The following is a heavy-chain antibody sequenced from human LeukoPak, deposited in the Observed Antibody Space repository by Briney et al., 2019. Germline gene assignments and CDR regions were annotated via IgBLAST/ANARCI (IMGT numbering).Heavy chain of an antibody. CDR1: GFTFGDYA. CDR2: TRSKAYGGTT. J-gene: IGHJ4*02. V-gene: IGHV3-49*03. D-gene: IGHD3-10*01. CDR3: TRCYGSGTPDDY. Sequence: PGGSLRLSCTASGFTFGDYAVSWFRQAPGKGLEWVGFTRSKAYGGTTEYAASVKGRFIISRDDSKNIAYLQMNSLKTEDTAVYYCTRCYGSGTPDDYWGQGTLVTVSS.